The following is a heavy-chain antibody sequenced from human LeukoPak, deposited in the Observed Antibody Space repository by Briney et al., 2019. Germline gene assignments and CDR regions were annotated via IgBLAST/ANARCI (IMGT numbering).Heavy chain of an antibody. J-gene: IGHJ6*03. CDR3: ARDGYGYNYMDV. CDR2: IYSGGTT. CDR1: GFTVSSNF. V-gene: IGHV3-53*01. Sequence: PGGSLRLSCAASGFTVSSNFMSWVRQVPGKGLEWVSVIYSGGTTEYADSVKGRFAISRDNSKNTLYLQMDSLRVEDTAMYYCARDGYGYNYMDVWGKGTTVTVSS. D-gene: IGHD1-1*01.